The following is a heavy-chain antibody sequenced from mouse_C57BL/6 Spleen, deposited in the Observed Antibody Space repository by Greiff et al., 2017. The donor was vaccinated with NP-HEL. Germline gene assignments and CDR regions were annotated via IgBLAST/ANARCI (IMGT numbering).Heavy chain of an antibody. CDR3: ARRGPYGSSYDY. V-gene: IGHV1-50*01. D-gene: IGHD1-1*01. J-gene: IGHJ2*01. Sequence: QVQLQQPGAELVKPGASVKLSCKASGYTFTSYWMQWVKQRPGQGLEWIGEIDPSDSYTNYNQKFKGKATLTVDTSSSTAYMQLSSLTSEDSAVYYCARRGPYGSSYDYWGQGTTLTVSS. CDR1: GYTFTSYW. CDR2: IDPSDSYT.